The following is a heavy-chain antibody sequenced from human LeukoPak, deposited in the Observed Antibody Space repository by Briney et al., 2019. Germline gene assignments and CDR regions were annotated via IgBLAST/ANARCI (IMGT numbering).Heavy chain of an antibody. V-gene: IGHV1-69*05. CDR2: IIPIFGTA. Sequence: ASVEVSCXASGGTFSSYAISWVRQAPGQGLKWMGRIIPIFGTANYAQKFQGRVTITTDESTSTAYMELSSLRSEDTAVYYCARDLKAYYDFWSGYPNYYYYMDVWGKGTTVTVSS. J-gene: IGHJ6*03. CDR1: GGTFSSYA. D-gene: IGHD3-3*01. CDR3: ARDLKAYYDFWSGYPNYYYYMDV.